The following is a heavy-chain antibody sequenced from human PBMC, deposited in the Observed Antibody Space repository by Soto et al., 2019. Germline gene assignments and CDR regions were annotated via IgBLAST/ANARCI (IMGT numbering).Heavy chain of an antibody. CDR2: ISGSGGST. V-gene: IGHV3-23*01. CDR1: GFNFSSYA. CDR3: AKDGPKSGYYDHFDY. Sequence: PGGSLRLSCAASGFNFSSYAMSWVRQAPGKGLEWVSAISGSGGSTYYADSVKGRFTISRDNSKNTLYLQMNSLRAEDTAVYYCAKDGPKSGYYDHFDYWGQGTLVTVSS. D-gene: IGHD3-22*01. J-gene: IGHJ4*02.